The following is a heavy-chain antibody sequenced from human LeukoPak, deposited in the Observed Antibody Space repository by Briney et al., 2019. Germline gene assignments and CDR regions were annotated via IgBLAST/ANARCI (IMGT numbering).Heavy chain of an antibody. Sequence: SETLSLTCTVSGGSISSSSYYWGWIRQPPGKGLEWIGSIYYSGSTYYNPSLKSRVTISADRSKNQFSLKLSSVTAADTAVYYCARIGYQLLRWYFDYWGQGTLVTVSS. J-gene: IGHJ4*02. V-gene: IGHV4-39*07. CDR2: IYYSGST. CDR1: GGSISSSSYY. CDR3: ARIGYQLLRWYFDY. D-gene: IGHD2-2*01.